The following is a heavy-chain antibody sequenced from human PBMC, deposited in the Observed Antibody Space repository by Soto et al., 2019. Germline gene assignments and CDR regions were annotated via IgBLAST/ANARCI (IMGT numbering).Heavy chain of an antibody. CDR3: ARADSGTGSPKF. V-gene: IGHV1-2*02. CDR1: GYIFTDNY. Sequence: GASVKVSCKTSGYIFTDNYLHWVRQAPGQGLEWMGWINPKSGVTDFAQNFRGRVTMTRDTAISTAYMELSRLRSDDAAVYYCARADSGTGSPKFWGQGTLVTVSS. J-gene: IGHJ4*02. D-gene: IGHD6-13*01. CDR2: INPKSGVT.